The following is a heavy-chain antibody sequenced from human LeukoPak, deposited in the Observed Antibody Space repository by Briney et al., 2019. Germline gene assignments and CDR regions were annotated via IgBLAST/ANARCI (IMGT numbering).Heavy chain of an antibody. V-gene: IGHV4-34*01. CDR3: ARSSYYDSSGYLPIKEYYYGMDV. CDR2: INHSGST. J-gene: IGHJ6*02. D-gene: IGHD3-22*01. CDR1: GGSFSGYY. Sequence: SETLSLTCAVYGGSFSGYYWSWIRQPPGKGLEWIGEINHSGSTNYIPSLKSRVTISVDTSKNQFSLKLSSVTAAGTAVYYCARSSYYDSSGYLPIKEYYYGMDVWGQGTTVTVSS.